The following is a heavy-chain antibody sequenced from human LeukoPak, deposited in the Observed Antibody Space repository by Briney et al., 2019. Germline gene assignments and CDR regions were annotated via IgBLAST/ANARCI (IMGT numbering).Heavy chain of an antibody. J-gene: IGHJ6*03. D-gene: IGHD2-2*01. Sequence: SVKVSCKASGGTVSSSAVNWVRQAPGQGLEWMGAIIPIFGTADYAQGLQGRVTITADESTGTAYMELSSLRSDDTAVYYCARETTSSARGFNYYYMDVWGKGTTVTVSS. CDR3: ARETTSSARGFNYYYMDV. V-gene: IGHV1-69*13. CDR2: IIPIFGTA. CDR1: GGTVSSSA.